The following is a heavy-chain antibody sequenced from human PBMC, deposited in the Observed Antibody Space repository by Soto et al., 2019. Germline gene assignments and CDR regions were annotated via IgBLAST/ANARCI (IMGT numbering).Heavy chain of an antibody. V-gene: IGHV6-1*01. J-gene: IGHJ4*02. CDR1: GDIVFSNSAA. CDR3: ARVDCSGGSCRNFDY. CDR2: TYCRSKGYN. Sequence: SPHLSLTCAIAGDIVFSNSAAWTLISQSPSRGLDWLGRTYCRSKGYNDYAVSVKSRITINPDTSKNQFSLQLNSVPPEDTAVYYCARVDCSGGSCRNFDYWGQGTLVTVSS. D-gene: IGHD2-15*01.